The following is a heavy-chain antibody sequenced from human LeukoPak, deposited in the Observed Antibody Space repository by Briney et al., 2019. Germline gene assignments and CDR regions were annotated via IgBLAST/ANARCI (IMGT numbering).Heavy chain of an antibody. CDR2: ISANGDTT. CDR1: GFTFSIYA. Sequence: GGSLRLSCAASGFTFSIYAMSWVRQAPGKGLEGVSGISANGDTTKYADSVKGRFTISRDNSKNTVFLQMNGLRADDTAVYYCAKEGRIAAGTGDYFDCWGQGTLVTVSS. V-gene: IGHV3-23*01. CDR3: AKEGRIAAGTGDYFDC. J-gene: IGHJ4*02. D-gene: IGHD6-13*01.